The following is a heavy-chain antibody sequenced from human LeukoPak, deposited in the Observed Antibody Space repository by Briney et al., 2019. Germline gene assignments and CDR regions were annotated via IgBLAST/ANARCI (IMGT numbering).Heavy chain of an antibody. J-gene: IGHJ4*02. CDR2: INPSGGST. CDR1: GYIFTSHY. Sequence: ASVKVSCKASGYIFTSHYMHWVRQAPGQGLEWMGMINPSGGSTSYAQKFQGRVTMTRDTSTSTVYMELSSLRSEDTAVYYCASPGYSSSWYLVYWGQGTLVTVSS. D-gene: IGHD6-13*01. V-gene: IGHV1-46*01. CDR3: ASPGYSSSWYLVY.